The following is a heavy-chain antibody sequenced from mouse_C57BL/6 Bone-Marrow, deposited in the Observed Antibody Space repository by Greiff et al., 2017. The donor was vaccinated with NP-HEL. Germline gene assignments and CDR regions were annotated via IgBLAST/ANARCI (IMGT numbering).Heavy chain of an antibody. V-gene: IGHV2-2*01. D-gene: IGHD1-1*01. CDR1: GFSLTSYG. Sequence: QVQLKQSGPGLVQPSQSLSITCTVSGFSLTSYGVHWVRQSPGKGLEWLGVIWSGGSTDYNAAFISRLSISKDNSKSKVFFKMNSLQADDTAIYYCARIITTVVGAMDYWGQGTSVTVSS. CDR3: ARIITTVVGAMDY. J-gene: IGHJ4*01. CDR2: IWSGGST.